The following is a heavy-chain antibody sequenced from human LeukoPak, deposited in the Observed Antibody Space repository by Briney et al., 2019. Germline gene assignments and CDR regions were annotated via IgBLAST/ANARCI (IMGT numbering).Heavy chain of an antibody. CDR3: ARGGFSYGFVY. Sequence: GASVKVSCKASGYTFTSYDINWVRQATGQGLEWMGWMNPNSGNTGYAQKFQGRVTMIRNTSISTAYMEVSSLRSEGTAVYYCARGGFSYGFVYWGQGTLVTVSS. CDR2: MNPNSGNT. J-gene: IGHJ4*02. CDR1: GYTFTSYD. V-gene: IGHV1-8*01. D-gene: IGHD5-18*01.